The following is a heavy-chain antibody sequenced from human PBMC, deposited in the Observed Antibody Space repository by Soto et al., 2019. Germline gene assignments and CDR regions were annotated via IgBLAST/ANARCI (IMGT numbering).Heavy chain of an antibody. CDR1: GGSVTSHH. V-gene: IGHV4-59*02. J-gene: IGHJ5*02. Sequence: PDTLSLTCFVSGGSVTSHHRSWIRQFPGQGLQWIAYTSYTGNTNYNPSLQSRVTISLDTSKNQLSLKLTSMPAADTAVYHCARDRYACFTHYLDPWGQETRVTDSS. CDR3: ARDRYACFTHYLDP. D-gene: IGHD2-8*01. CDR2: TSYTGNT.